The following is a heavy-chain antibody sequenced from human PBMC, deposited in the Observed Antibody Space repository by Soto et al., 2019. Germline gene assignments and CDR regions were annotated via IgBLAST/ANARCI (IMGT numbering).Heavy chain of an antibody. Sequence: EVQLVESGGGLVQPGGSLRLSCAASGFTFSSYWMSWVRQAPGKGLEWVANIKQDGSEKYYVDSVKGRFTISRDNAKNSLYLQMNSLRAEDTAVYYCAREGAYCSGGSCFTWSYYYYGMDVWGQGTTVTVSS. V-gene: IGHV3-7*03. J-gene: IGHJ6*02. D-gene: IGHD2-15*01. CDR1: GFTFSSYW. CDR3: AREGAYCSGGSCFTWSYYYYGMDV. CDR2: IKQDGSEK.